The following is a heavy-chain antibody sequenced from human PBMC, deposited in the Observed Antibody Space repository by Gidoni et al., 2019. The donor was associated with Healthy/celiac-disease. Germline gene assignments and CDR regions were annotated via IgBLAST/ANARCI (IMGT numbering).Heavy chain of an antibody. CDR2: IIPILGIA. CDR3: ASDSGYSYGFHWFDP. D-gene: IGHD5-18*01. Sequence: QVQLVQSGAEVKKPGSSVTVSCKASGGTFTSYTITWVRQAPGKGLEWMGRIIPILGIANYAQKFQGRVTITADKSTSTAYMELSSLRSEDTAVYYCASDSGYSYGFHWFDPWGQGTLVTVSS. J-gene: IGHJ5*02. CDR1: GGTFTSYT. V-gene: IGHV1-69*02.